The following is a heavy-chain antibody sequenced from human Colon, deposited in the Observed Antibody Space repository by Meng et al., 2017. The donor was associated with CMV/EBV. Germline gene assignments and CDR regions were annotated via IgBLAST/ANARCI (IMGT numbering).Heavy chain of an antibody. CDR1: GFTFSDSA. V-gene: IGHV3-73*01. CDR3: SRPTAVASSATDY. Sequence: GGPLRLSCAASGFTFSDSAMYWVRQASGKGLEWVGRIRSKANNYATTYAASVEGRFTISRDDSKNMVYLEMNSLKIEDTAVYYCSRPTAVASSATDYWGQGTLVTVSS. J-gene: IGHJ4*02. CDR2: IRSKANNYAT. D-gene: IGHD6-19*01.